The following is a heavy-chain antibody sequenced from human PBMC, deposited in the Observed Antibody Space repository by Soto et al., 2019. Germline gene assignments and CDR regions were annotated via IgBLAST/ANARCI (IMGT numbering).Heavy chain of an antibody. CDR3: AKSTRGWFDP. V-gene: IGHV4-34*08. CDR2: INHSGST. Sequence: SEPLSLTCTVYGENFIGYCWSWIRQSPGKGLEWIGEINHSGSTSYNSSLKSRVTISIDTSKNQFSLKLSSVTAADTALYYCAKSTRGWFDPWGQGTLVTVSS. CDR1: GENFIGYC. D-gene: IGHD2-2*01. J-gene: IGHJ5*02.